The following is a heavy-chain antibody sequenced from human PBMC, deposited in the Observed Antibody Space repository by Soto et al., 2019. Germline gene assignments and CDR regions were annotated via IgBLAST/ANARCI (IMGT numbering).Heavy chain of an antibody. J-gene: IGHJ4*02. CDR1: GGSFSGYY. CDR2: IYHTGTT. D-gene: IGHD2-15*01. Sequence: PSETLSLTCAVYGGSFSGYYWSWIRQPPGKGLEWIGQIYHTGTTSYNPSLKNRVTISLDKSNNQFSLRLTSMTAADTAVYYCVRSVILSGGTYRGLIRLHYFDTWGPGSLVTVSS. CDR3: VRSVILSGGTYRGLIRLHYFDT. V-gene: IGHV4-34*01.